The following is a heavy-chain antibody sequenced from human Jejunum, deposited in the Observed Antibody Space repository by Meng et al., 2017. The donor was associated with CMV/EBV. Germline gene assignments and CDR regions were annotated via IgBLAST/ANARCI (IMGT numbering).Heavy chain of an antibody. CDR2: ISVYDGNT. CDR3: ARAPVGETMFDY. J-gene: IGHJ4*02. Sequence: SCKASGYTFFSYGIGWVRQAPGQGLEWMGWISVYDGNTKYAQKFQGRVTMSTVTSTNTAYMELTSLRSDDTAVYFCARAPVGETMFDYWGQGTLVTVSS. D-gene: IGHD1-26*01. CDR1: GYTFFSYG. V-gene: IGHV1-18*01.